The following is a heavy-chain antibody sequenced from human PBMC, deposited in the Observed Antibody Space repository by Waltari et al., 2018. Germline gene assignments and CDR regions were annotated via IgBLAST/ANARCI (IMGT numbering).Heavy chain of an antibody. CDR3: AITMVQGAKGDY. CDR1: GYTFTSYD. J-gene: IGHJ4*02. CDR2: MNPNSGNT. V-gene: IGHV1-8*03. D-gene: IGHD3-10*01. Sequence: QVPRVQSGAEVKKPGASGKVSCKASGYTFTSYDINGFRQATGQGLEWMGWMNPNSGNTGYAQKFQGRVTITRNTSISTAYMELSSLRSEDTAVYYCAITMVQGAKGDYWGQGTLVTVSS.